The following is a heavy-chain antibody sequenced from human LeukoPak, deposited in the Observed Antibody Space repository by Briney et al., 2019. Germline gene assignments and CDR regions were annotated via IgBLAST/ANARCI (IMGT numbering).Heavy chain of an antibody. J-gene: IGHJ4*02. V-gene: IGHV1-18*04. Sequence: ASVRVSCKASGYTFTAYYMHWVRQAPGQGLEWMGWISAYNGNTNYAQKFQGRVTMTTGTSTSTVYMELRSLRSDDTAVYYCASAREPVECDYWGQGTLVTVSS. CDR3: ASAREPVECDY. CDR1: GYTFTAYY. CDR2: ISAYNGNT. D-gene: IGHD1-14*01.